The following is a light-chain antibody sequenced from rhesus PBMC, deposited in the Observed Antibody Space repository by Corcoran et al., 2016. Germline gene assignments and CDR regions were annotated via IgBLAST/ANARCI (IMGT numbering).Light chain of an antibody. CDR3: SSYATFNTFT. Sequence: QSAPTQSPSVSGSPGQSVTISCTGTSSDIGGSNRVSWYQLHPGKAPKVLIYEVIKRPSGVSDRFSGSKSGNTASLTISRLQAEDEADYYCSSYATFNTFTFGSGTRLTVL. CDR2: EVI. CDR1: SSDIGGSNR. V-gene: IGLV2-13*03. J-gene: IGLJ1*01.